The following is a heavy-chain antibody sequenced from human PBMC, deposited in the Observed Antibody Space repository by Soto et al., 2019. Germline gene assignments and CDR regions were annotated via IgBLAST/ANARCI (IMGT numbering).Heavy chain of an antibody. CDR3: AKPYSSWSYYGMDV. J-gene: IGHJ6*02. D-gene: IGHD6-6*01. V-gene: IGHV3-30*18. CDR2: ISYDGSNK. CDR1: GFTFSSYG. Sequence: LRLSCAASGFTFSSYGMHWVRQAPGKGLEWVAVISYDGSNKYYADSVKGRFTISRDNSKDTLYLQMNSLRAEDTAVYYCAKPYSSWSYYGMDVWGQGTTVTVSS.